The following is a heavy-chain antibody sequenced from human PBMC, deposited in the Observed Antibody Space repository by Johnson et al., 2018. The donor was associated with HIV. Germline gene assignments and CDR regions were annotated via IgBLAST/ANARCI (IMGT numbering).Heavy chain of an antibody. J-gene: IGHJ3*02. CDR3: ANVRWPDAFDI. Sequence: VQLVESGGGLVQPGGSLRLSCEASGFTVSSNYMSWVRQAPGKGLEWVSVIYSGGSTYYADSVKGRFTISRDNSKNTLYLQMNSLRAEDTAVYYCANVRWPDAFDIWGQGTMVTVSS. V-gene: IGHV3-53*01. CDR1: GFTVSSNY. D-gene: IGHD4-23*01. CDR2: IYSGGST.